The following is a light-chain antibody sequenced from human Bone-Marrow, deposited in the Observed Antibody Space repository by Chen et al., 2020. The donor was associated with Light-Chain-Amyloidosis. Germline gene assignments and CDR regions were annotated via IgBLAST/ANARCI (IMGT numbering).Light chain of an antibody. CDR1: NIGSTS. CDR3: QVWDRSSDRPV. Sequence: SYVLTQPSSASVAPGQTATIACGGNNIGSTSVHWYQQTPGQAPLLVVYDDRYRPSGIPERLSGSNSGNTATLTISRVEAGDEADYYCQVWDRSSDRPVFGGGTKLTVL. J-gene: IGLJ3*02. V-gene: IGLV3-21*02. CDR2: DDR.